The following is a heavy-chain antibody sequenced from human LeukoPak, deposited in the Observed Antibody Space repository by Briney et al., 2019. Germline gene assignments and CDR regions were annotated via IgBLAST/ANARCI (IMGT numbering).Heavy chain of an antibody. CDR1: GFTFSSYA. CDR2: ISGSGGGT. Sequence: PGGSLRLSCAASGFTFSSYAMNWVRQAPGKGLEWVSAISGSGGGTYYADSVKGRFTISRDNSKNTLYLQMNSLRAEDTAVYYCAKDPNNSGWYGAYFDYWGQGTLVTVSS. J-gene: IGHJ4*02. V-gene: IGHV3-23*01. D-gene: IGHD6-19*01. CDR3: AKDPNNSGWYGAYFDY.